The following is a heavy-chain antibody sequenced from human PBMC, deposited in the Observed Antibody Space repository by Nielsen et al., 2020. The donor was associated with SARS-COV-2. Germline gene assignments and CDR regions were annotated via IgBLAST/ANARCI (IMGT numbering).Heavy chain of an antibody. CDR2: ISYDGSNK. CDR1: GFTFSSYA. J-gene: IGHJ6*02. D-gene: IGHD5-18*01. V-gene: IGHV3-30*04. CDR3: ARDRSGSYGPYYYGMDV. Sequence: GESLKISCAASGFTFSSYAMHWVRQAPGKGLEWVAVISYDGSNKYYADSVKGRFTISRDNSKNSLYLQMNILRDEDTAVYYCARDRSGSYGPYYYGMDVWGQGTTVTVSS.